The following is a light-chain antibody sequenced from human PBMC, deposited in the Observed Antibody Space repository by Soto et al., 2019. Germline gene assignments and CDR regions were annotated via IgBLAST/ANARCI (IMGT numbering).Light chain of an antibody. V-gene: IGKV1-5*01. CDR1: QSISSW. CDR2: DAS. Sequence: DIQMTQSPSTLSASVGDRVTITCRASQSISSWLAWYQQKPGKAPKLLIYDASSLESGVPSRFSGSGSGMEFTLTISSLQPDDFATYYCQQYNSYPTFGQGTKLEIK. J-gene: IGKJ2*01. CDR3: QQYNSYPT.